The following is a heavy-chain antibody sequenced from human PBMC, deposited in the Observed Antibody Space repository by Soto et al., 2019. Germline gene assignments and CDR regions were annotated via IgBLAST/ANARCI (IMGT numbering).Heavy chain of an antibody. J-gene: IGHJ5*02. D-gene: IGHD6-13*01. CDR2: MNPNSGNT. CDR3: ATDHWAAGTGYWFDP. Sequence: GASVKVSCKASGYTFTSYDINWVRQATGQGLEWMGWMNPNSGNTGYAQKFQGRVTMTRNTSISTAYMELSSLRSEDTAVYYCATDHWAAGTGYWFDPWGQGTLVTVSS. V-gene: IGHV1-8*01. CDR1: GYTFTSYD.